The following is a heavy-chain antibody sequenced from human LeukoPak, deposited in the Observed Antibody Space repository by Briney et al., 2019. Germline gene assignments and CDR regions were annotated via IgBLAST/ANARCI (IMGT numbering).Heavy chain of an antibody. CDR3: ARDPLNSGSPDSTGFDP. CDR2: ISAYNGNT. V-gene: IGHV1-18*01. CDR1: GYTFTSYG. Sequence: ASVKVSCKASGYTFTSYGISWVRQAPGQGLEWMGWISAYNGNTNYAQKLQGRVTMTTDTSTSTAYMELRSLRSDDTAVYYCARDPLNSGSPDSTGFDPWGQGTLVTVSS. D-gene: IGHD1-26*01. J-gene: IGHJ5*02.